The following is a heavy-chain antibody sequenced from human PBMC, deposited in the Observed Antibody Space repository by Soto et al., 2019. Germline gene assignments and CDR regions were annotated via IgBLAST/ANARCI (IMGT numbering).Heavy chain of an antibody. CDR3: AGEVALDTVGVL. D-gene: IGHD3-3*01. CDR1: GCSIRSYY. CDR2: LYYGGTT. J-gene: IGHJ1*01. V-gene: IGHV4-59*01. Sequence: SETLSLTCPFSGCSIRSYYWTLIRQPPGRGLEWIGHLYYGGTTNYNPSLKSRVTMSMDTPNDQFSLGLTSVTAADKGVYYCAGEVALDTVGVLWGQGTLLTVYS.